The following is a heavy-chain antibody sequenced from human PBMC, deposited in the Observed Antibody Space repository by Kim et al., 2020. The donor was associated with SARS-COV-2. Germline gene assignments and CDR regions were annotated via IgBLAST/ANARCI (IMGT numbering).Heavy chain of an antibody. V-gene: IGHV4-31*03. CDR1: GGSISSGGYY. Sequence: SETLSLTCTVSGGSISSGGYYWSWIRQHPGKGLEWIGYIYYSGSTYYNPSLKSRVTISVDTSKNQFSLKLSSVTAADTAVYYCASVRGVVPAAILMDPEPSTTQNWFDPWGQGTLVTVSS. CDR3: ASVRGVVPAAILMDPEPSTTQNWFDP. J-gene: IGHJ5*02. D-gene: IGHD2-2*01. CDR2: IYYSGST.